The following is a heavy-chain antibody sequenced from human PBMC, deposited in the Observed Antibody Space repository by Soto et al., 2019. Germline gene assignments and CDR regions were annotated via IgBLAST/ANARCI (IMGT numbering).Heavy chain of an antibody. Sequence: PSETLSLTCTVSGGSISSYYWSWIRQPPGKGLEWIGYIYYSGSTNYNPSLKSRVTISVDTSKNQFSLKLSSVTAADTAVYYCARQGEPYDFWSGSSVKSYYYYYYMDVWGKGTTVTVSS. CDR3: ARQGEPYDFWSGSSVKSYYYYYYMDV. D-gene: IGHD3-3*01. CDR2: IYYSGST. CDR1: GGSISSYY. V-gene: IGHV4-59*08. J-gene: IGHJ6*03.